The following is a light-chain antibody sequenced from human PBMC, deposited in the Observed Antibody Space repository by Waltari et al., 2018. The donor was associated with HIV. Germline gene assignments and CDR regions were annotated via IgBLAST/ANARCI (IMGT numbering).Light chain of an antibody. CDR2: WAS. J-gene: IGKJ1*01. CDR1: QSVLYSYSNKNY. CDR3: QQYYSTPWT. Sequence: DIVMTQSPDSLAVSLGERATINCKSSQSVLYSYSNKNYLAWYQQKPGQPPKLLIYWASTRESGVPDRFSGSGSGTDFTLTISSLQAEDVAVYYCQQYYSTPWTFGQGTKVEIK. V-gene: IGKV4-1*01.